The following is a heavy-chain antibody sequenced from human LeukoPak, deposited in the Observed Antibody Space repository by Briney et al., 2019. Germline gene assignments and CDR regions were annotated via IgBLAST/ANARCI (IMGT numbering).Heavy chain of an antibody. CDR2: ISDTGYSI. D-gene: IGHD4-23*01. V-gene: IGHV3-23*01. J-gene: IGHJ4*02. CDR1: GFTFNIYA. CDR3: ASSPPTGITVTYFDY. Sequence: SGGSLRLSCAASGFTFNIYAMAWVRQAPGKGLEWVSAISDTGYSIYYADSVQGRFTISGDNSKNILYLQMNSLRAEDTAVYYCASSPPTGITVTYFDYWGQGALVTVSS.